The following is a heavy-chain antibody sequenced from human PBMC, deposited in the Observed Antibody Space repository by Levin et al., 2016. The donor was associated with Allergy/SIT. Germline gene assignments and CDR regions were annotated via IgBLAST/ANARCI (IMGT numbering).Heavy chain of an antibody. Sequence: SVKVSCKASGYTFTSYGISWVRQAPGQGLEWMGGIIPIFGTANYAQKFQGRVTITADESTSTAYMELSSLRSEDTAVYYCARVGYGPFPDYYYGMDVWGQGTTVTVSS. V-gene: IGHV1-69*13. J-gene: IGHJ6*02. CDR3: ARVGYGPFPDYYYGMDV. CDR2: IIPIFGTA. D-gene: IGHD5-18*01. CDR1: GYTFTSYG.